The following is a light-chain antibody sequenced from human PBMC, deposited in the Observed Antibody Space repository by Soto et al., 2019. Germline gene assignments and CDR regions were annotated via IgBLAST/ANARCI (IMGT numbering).Light chain of an antibody. J-gene: IGKJ2*04. CDR3: QQYHHYCS. CDR2: TAS. CDR1: QTISRW. Sequence: SVGDRVTITCRASQTISRWLAWYQQKPGKAPRLLIYTASTLESGVPSRFSGSGSGTEFTLTIFSLQPDNFATYFCQQYHHYCSFALAIKVDIK. V-gene: IGKV1-5*01.